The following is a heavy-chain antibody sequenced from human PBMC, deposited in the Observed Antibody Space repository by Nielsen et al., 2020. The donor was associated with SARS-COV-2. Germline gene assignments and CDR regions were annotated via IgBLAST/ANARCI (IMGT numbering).Heavy chain of an antibody. CDR3: AREGALRYFDWTYYYYYGMDV. CDR2: ISGTGHST. J-gene: IGHJ6*02. Sequence: GGSLRLSCAASGFTFSSYGMHWVRQAPGKGLEYVSAISGTGHSTYYADSVKGRFTISRDNAKNSLYLQMNSLRAEDTAVYYCAREGALRYFDWTYYYYYGMDVWGQGTTVTVSS. V-gene: IGHV3-64*04. D-gene: IGHD3-9*01. CDR1: GFTFSSYG.